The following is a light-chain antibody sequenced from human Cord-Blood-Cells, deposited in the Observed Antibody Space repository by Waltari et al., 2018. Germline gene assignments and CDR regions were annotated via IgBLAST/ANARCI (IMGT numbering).Light chain of an antibody. Sequence: ELVMTQSPATLSVSPGERATISCRASQSVRSNLAWYQQKPGQAPSLLIYGASTRATGSPARFSGSGSVTDFTLTISSLQSEDFAVYYCQQYNNWPPSITFGQGTRLEIK. J-gene: IGKJ5*01. V-gene: IGKV3-15*01. CDR3: QQYNNWPPSIT. CDR1: QSVRSN. CDR2: GAS.